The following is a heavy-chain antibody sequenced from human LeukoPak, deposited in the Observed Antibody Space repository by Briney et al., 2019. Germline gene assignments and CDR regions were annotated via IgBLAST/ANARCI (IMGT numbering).Heavy chain of an antibody. V-gene: IGHV3-23*01. Sequence: GGSLRLSCAASGFTFSSYAMSWVRQAPGKGLEWVSAISGSGGSTYYADSVKGRFTISRDNSKNTLYLQMNSLRAEDTAVYYCAKDRLMIRTPWGGQGGAFDIWGQGTMVTVSS. CDR1: GFTFSSYA. D-gene: IGHD3-16*01. CDR2: ISGSGGST. CDR3: AKDRLMIRTPWGGQGGAFDI. J-gene: IGHJ3*02.